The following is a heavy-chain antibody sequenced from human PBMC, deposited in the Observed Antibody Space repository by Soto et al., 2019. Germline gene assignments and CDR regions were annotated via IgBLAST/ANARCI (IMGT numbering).Heavy chain of an antibody. V-gene: IGHV3-30*18. Sequence: GSLRLSCAASGFTFSSYGMHWVRQAPGKGLEWVAVISYDGSNKYYADSVKGRFTISRDNSKNTLYLQMNSLRAEDTAVYYCAKDIFPYYYDSSGYYGAFDIWGQGTMVTVSS. J-gene: IGHJ3*02. D-gene: IGHD3-22*01. CDR3: AKDIFPYYYDSSGYYGAFDI. CDR1: GFTFSSYG. CDR2: ISYDGSNK.